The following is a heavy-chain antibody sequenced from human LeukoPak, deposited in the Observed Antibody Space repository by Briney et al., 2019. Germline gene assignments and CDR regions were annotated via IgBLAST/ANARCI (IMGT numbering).Heavy chain of an antibody. CDR3: AREEVDGMDV. CDR2: IFTSGSP. Sequence: SETLSLTCDVSGGSISSGTHYWTWVRQPVGKGLEWLGRIFTSGSPTYNSSLKSRLIISLDKSKNQFSLKLSSVTAADTAVYYCAREEVDGMDVWGQGTTVTVSS. J-gene: IGHJ6*02. CDR1: GGSISSGTHY. D-gene: IGHD2-15*01. V-gene: IGHV4-61*02.